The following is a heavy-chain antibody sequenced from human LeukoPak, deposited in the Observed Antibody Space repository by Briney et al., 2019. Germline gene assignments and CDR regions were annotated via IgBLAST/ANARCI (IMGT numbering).Heavy chain of an antibody. CDR3: ASPRGCGGDCSSFGY. V-gene: IGHV4-34*01. CDR1: GGSFSGYY. Sequence: SETLSLTCAVYGGSFSGYYWSWIRQPPGKGLEWIGEINHSGSTNYNPSLKSRVTISVDTSKNQFCLKLSSVTAADTAVYYCASPRGCGGDCSSFGYWGQGTLVSVPS. D-gene: IGHD2-21*02. CDR2: INHSGST. J-gene: IGHJ4*02.